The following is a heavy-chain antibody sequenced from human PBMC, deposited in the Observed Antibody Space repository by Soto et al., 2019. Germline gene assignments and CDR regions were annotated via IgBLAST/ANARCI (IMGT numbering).Heavy chain of an antibody. Sequence: QVQLVQSGAEVKKPGSSVKVSCKASGGTFSSYAISWVRQAPGQGLEWMGGIIPIFGSANYAQKFQGRVTNSGDKTTSTAYMELSSLRSEDTAVYYCAREGGATTEDYFDYWGQGTLVTVSS. CDR1: GGTFSSYA. V-gene: IGHV1-69*06. CDR2: IIPIFGSA. D-gene: IGHD1-26*01. J-gene: IGHJ4*02. CDR3: AREGGATTEDYFDY.